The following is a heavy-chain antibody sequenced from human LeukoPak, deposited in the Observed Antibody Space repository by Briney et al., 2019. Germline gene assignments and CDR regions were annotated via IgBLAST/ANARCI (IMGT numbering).Heavy chain of an antibody. J-gene: IGHJ3*02. D-gene: IGHD3-16*01. CDR2: IKRDGSEK. CDR1: GFTFSSYW. V-gene: IGHV3-7*01. CDR3: ARDNWGGRSLDI. Sequence: GGSLRLSCAASGFTFSSYWMSWVRQAPGKGLEWVANIKRDGSEKYYMDSLEGRFTISRDNAKNSLFLQMNSLRAEDTAVYYCARDNWGGRSLDIWGHGTMVTVSS.